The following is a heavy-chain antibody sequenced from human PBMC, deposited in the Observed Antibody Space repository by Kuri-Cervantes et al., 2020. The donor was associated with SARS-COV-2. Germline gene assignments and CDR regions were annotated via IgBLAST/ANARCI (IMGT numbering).Heavy chain of an antibody. CDR2: IYYSGST. V-gene: IGHV4-59*12. CDR1: GGAMSNSF. Sequence: SETLSLTCSVSGGAMSNSFWSWVRQPPGKGLEWIGNIYYSGSTNYNPSLKSRVTISVDTSENRFSLKLTSVTAADTAVYYCARGQARYCSSTSCHYYYYGMDVWGQGTTVTVSS. CDR3: ARGQARYCSSTSCHYYYYGMDV. D-gene: IGHD2-2*01. J-gene: IGHJ6*02.